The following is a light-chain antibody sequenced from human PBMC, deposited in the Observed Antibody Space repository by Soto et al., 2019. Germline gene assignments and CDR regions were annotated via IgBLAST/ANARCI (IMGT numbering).Light chain of an antibody. CDR1: QSVTTY. V-gene: IGKV3-11*01. Sequence: EIGLTQSSVTVSLSPGERATLSCRASQSVTTYLAWYQQKPGQAPRLLIYDASTRATGIPARFSGSGSGTDFTLTISSLQPEDFAVYYCQHRSNWPPELSFGGGTKVDI. CDR3: QHRSNWPPELS. J-gene: IGKJ4*01. CDR2: DAS.